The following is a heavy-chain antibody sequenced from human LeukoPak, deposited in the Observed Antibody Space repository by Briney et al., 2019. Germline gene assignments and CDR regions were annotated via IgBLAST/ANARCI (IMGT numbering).Heavy chain of an antibody. V-gene: IGHV1-2*02. CDR1: GYTFTGYY. Sequence: ASVKVSCKASGYTFTGYYMHWVRQAPGQGLEWMGWINPNSGGTNYAQMFQGRVTMTRDTSINTAYMELSRLRSDDTAVYYCAINPDSSGGGSDWYFDLWGRGTLVTVSS. D-gene: IGHD3-22*01. CDR2: INPNSGGT. J-gene: IGHJ2*01. CDR3: AINPDSSGGGSDWYFDL.